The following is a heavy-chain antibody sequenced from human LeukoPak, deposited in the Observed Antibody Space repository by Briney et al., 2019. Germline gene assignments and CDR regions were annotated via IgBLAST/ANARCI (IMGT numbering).Heavy chain of an antibody. V-gene: IGHV3-9*01. CDR3: AKAPCTNGVCYYDY. CDR1: GFTFDDYA. J-gene: IGHJ4*02. CDR2: ISWNSGSI. D-gene: IGHD2-8*01. Sequence: GGSLRLSCAASGFTFDDYAMHWVRQAPGKGLEWVSGISWNSGSIGYADSVKGRFIISRDNAKNSLYLQMNSLRAEDTALYYCAKAPCTNGVCYYDYWGQGTLVTVSS.